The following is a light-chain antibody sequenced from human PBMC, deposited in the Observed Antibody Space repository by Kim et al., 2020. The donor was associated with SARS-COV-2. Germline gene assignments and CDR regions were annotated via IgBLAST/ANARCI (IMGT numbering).Light chain of an antibody. J-gene: IGLJ1*01. Sequence: QSALTQPASVSGSPGQSITISCTGTSSDVGGYNHVSWYQQHPGKAPKLMIYDVNKRTSGISDRFSGSKSGNTASLTISGLQAEDEGDYSCSSYSSSSSFYVFGTGTKVTVL. V-gene: IGLV2-14*03. CDR3: SSYSSSSSFYV. CDR2: DVN. CDR1: SSDVGGYNH.